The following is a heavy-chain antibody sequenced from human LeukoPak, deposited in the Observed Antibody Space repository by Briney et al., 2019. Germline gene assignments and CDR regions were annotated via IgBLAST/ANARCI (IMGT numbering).Heavy chain of an antibody. CDR1: GFTFRSYG. CDR2: ISASGDRT. J-gene: IGHJ3*02. V-gene: IGHV3-23*01. CDR3: ARELREHGVFDI. Sequence: SGGSLRLSCAASGFTFRSYGMNWVRQAPGKGLEWVSAISASGDRTYYADSVQGRFSISRDNSKNTVYAQMNSLRAEDTAMYYCARELREHGVFDIWGQGTMVTVSS. D-gene: IGHD1-26*01.